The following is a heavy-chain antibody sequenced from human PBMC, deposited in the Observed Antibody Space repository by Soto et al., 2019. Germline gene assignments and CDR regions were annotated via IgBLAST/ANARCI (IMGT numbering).Heavy chain of an antibody. CDR3: AKAVVVTANSDYYYYGMDV. CDR2: ISWDGGST. Sequence: GGSLRLSCAASGFTFDDYTMHWVRQAPGKGLEWVSLISWDGGSTYYADSVKGRFTISRDNSKNSLYLQMNSLRTEDTASLYCAKAVVVTANSDYYYYGMDVWGQGTTVTVSS. J-gene: IGHJ6*02. V-gene: IGHV3-43*01. CDR1: GFTFDDYT. D-gene: IGHD2-21*02.